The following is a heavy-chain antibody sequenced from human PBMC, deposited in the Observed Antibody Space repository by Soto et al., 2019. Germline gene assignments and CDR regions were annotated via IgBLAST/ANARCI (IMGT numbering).Heavy chain of an antibody. Sequence: VQLVQSGAEVKKPGASVKVSCKASGYTFTSYYMHWVRQAPGRVLEWMGIINPSGGSTSYAQKFQGRVTMTKDTSTSTVDLEQSSLRSEDTAVYYCALRCDSSGHRGYFDYWGQGTQVTVSS. CDR2: INPSGGST. J-gene: IGHJ4*02. D-gene: IGHD3-22*01. V-gene: IGHV1-46*01. CDR3: ALRCDSSGHRGYFDY. CDR1: GYTFTSYY.